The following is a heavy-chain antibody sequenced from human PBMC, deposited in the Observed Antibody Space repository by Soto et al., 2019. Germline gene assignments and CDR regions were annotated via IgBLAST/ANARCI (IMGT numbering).Heavy chain of an antibody. CDR3: AKDLGSITMMDFDI. D-gene: IGHD3-22*01. Sequence: PGGSLILSCAASGFTFSSYSMSWVRQAPGKGLEWVSAISGSGGSTYYADSVKGRFTISRDNSKNTLYLQMNSLRAEDTAVYYCAKDLGSITMMDFDIWGQGTMVTVSS. CDR1: GFTFSSYS. V-gene: IGHV3-23*01. J-gene: IGHJ3*02. CDR2: ISGSGGST.